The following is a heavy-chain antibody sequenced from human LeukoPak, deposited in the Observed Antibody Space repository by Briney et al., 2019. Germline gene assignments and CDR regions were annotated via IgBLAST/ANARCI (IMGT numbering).Heavy chain of an antibody. J-gene: IGHJ4*02. D-gene: IGHD6-19*01. CDR2: INPNSGGT. Sequence: ASVKVSCKASGYTFTGYYMHWVRQAPGQGLEWTGWINPNSGGTNYAQKFQGRVTMTRDTSISTAYMELSRLRSDDTAVYYCAREGAVAGTGFDYWGQGTLVTVSS. V-gene: IGHV1-2*02. CDR3: AREGAVAGTGFDY. CDR1: GYTFTGYY.